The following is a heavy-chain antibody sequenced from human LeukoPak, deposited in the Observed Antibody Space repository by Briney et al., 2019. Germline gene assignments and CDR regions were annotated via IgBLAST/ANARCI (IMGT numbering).Heavy chain of an antibody. CDR2: IYYSGST. J-gene: IGHJ4*02. Sequence: PSETLSLTCTVSGGSISSYYWSWIRQPPGKGLEWIGYIYYSGSTNYNLSLKSRVTISVDTSKNQFSLKLSSVTAADTAVYYCARESSGWYFDYWGQGTLVTASS. V-gene: IGHV4-59*12. CDR1: GGSISSYY. D-gene: IGHD6-19*01. CDR3: ARESSGWYFDY.